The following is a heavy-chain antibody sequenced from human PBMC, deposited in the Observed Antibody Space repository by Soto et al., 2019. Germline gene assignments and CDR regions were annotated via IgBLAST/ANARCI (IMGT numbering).Heavy chain of an antibody. Sequence: QGQLVQSGGEAKKPGASVKVSCKASGYTFTRYGISWVRQAPGQGLKWMGWISGYNGDTNYAQKFQGRVTMTIDTSTSTAYMELRSLTSDDTAVYYCAKNGQPPYYYYGMDVWGQGTTVTVSS. CDR3: AKNGQPPYYYYGMDV. CDR1: GYTFTRYG. CDR2: ISGYNGDT. D-gene: IGHD2-8*01. V-gene: IGHV1-18*01. J-gene: IGHJ6*02.